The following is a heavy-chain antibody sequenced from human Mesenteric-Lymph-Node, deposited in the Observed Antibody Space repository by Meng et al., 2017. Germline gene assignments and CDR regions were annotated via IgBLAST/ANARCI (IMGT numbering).Heavy chain of an antibody. CDR3: AGPTYYDILTGPAGFDY. V-gene: IGHV4-34*01. D-gene: IGHD3-9*01. Sequence: SETLSLTCAVYGGSFSGYYWSWIRQPPGKGLEWIGEINHSGSTNSNPSLKSRVTISVDTSKNQFSLKLSSVTAADTAVYYCAGPTYYDILTGPAGFDYWGQGSLVTVSS. CDR2: INHSGST. CDR1: GGSFSGYY. J-gene: IGHJ4*02.